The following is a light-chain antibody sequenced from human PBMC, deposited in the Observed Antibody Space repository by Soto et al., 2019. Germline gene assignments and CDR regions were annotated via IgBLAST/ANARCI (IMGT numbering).Light chain of an antibody. V-gene: IGKV1-8*01. CDR1: QGISSY. CDR2: AAS. J-gene: IGKJ5*01. Sequence: AIRMTQSPSSFSASTGDRVTITCRASQGISSYLAWYQQKPGKAPKLLIYAASTLQSGVPSRFSGSGSGTDFTLTISCLQSEDFATYYCQQYYSYPITFGQGTRLVIK. CDR3: QQYYSYPIT.